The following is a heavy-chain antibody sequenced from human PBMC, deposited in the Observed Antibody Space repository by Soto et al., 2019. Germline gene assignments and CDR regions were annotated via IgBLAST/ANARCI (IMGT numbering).Heavy chain of an antibody. CDR2: ISGSGGSA. CDR3: AKEAPRINMIVVVTTWPPYYFDY. J-gene: IGHJ4*02. CDR1: GFTFSNHA. D-gene: IGHD3-22*01. Sequence: QTGGSLRLSCAASGFTFSNHAMSWVRQAPGKGLEWVSSISGSGGSAYNADSVRGRFFISRDNSKNTLYLQMNSLRAEDTALYYCAKEAPRINMIVVVTTWPPYYFDYWGQGTLVTVSS. V-gene: IGHV3-23*01.